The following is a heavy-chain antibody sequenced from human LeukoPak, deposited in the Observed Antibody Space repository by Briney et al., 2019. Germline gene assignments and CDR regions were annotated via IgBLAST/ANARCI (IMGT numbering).Heavy chain of an antibody. Sequence: GGSLRLSCGASGFTFSDSWMTWVRQAPGKGLEWVSAFSGTGDTTYYADSVKGRFTISRDNSKNTLYLQMNSLRAEDTAVYYCASPTYDSLEVDYWGQGTLVTVSS. CDR1: GFTFSDSW. D-gene: IGHD3-22*01. CDR3: ASPTYDSLEVDY. V-gene: IGHV3-23*01. J-gene: IGHJ4*02. CDR2: FSGTGDTT.